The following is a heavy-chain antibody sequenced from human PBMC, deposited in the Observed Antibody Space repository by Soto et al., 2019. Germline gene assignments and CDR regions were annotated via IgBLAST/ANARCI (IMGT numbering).Heavy chain of an antibody. Sequence: SVKVSCKASGGTFSSYAISWVRQAPGQGLEWMGGIIPIFGTANYAQKFQGRVTMTTDESTSTAYMELSSLRSEDTAVYYCARGGGIQVYYYYGMDVWGQGTTLTVSS. CDR1: GGTFSSYA. J-gene: IGHJ6*02. V-gene: IGHV1-69*05. CDR2: IIPIFGTA. CDR3: ARGGGIQVYYYYGMDV. D-gene: IGHD5-18*01.